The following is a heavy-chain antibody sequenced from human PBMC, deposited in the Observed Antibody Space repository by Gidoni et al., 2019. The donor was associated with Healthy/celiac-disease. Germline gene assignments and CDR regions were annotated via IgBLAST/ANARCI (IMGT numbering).Heavy chain of an antibody. D-gene: IGHD2-15*01. Sequence: QVQLQQWGAGLLQPSETLSLTCAVYGGSFSGYYWSWIRQPPGKGLEWIGEINHSGSTNYNPSLKSRVTISVDTSKNQFSLKLSSVTAADTAVYYCARTGRYCSGGSCYSSYYYYYMDVWGKGTTVTVSS. V-gene: IGHV4-34*01. CDR2: INHSGST. J-gene: IGHJ6*03. CDR3: ARTGRYCSGGSCYSSYYYYYMDV. CDR1: GGSFSGYY.